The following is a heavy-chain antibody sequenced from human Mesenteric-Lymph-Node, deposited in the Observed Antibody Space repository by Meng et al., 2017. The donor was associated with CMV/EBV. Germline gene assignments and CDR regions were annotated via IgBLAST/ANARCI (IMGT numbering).Heavy chain of an antibody. V-gene: IGHV4-39*01. CDR3: ARRGNYDSDYSEY. CDR1: GDSISNSTYY. CDR2: VHHSGTT. D-gene: IGHD3-22*01. Sequence: QFRLKQLRHGLGKPSVSLSLSGIVSGDSISNSTYYWTWIRQPPGKGLEWIGSVHHSGTTYYNPSLKGRLTISVDTSANLFSLRLTTVTAADTATYYCARRGNYDSDYSEYWGQGTLVTVSS. J-gene: IGHJ4*02.